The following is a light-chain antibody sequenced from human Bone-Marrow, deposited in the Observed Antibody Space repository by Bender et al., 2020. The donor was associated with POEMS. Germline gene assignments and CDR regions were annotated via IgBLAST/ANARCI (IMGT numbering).Light chain of an antibody. CDR2: DDS. J-gene: IGLJ3*02. CDR1: HIGGKS. Sequence: SYVLTQPPSLSVAPGQTAIISCGGNHIGGKSVHWYQQKPGQAPVLVVYDDSDRPSGIPERFSGSNSGDTATLTIARVEDGDEADYYCQLWGTLDNHVVFGGGTKLTVL. CDR3: QLWGTLDNHVV. V-gene: IGLV3-21*02.